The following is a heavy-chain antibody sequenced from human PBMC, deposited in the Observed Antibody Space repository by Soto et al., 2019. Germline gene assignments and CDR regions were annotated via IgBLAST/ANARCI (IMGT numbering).Heavy chain of an antibody. Sequence: PGGSLRLSCAASGFTFSSYSMNWVRQAPGKGLEWVSSISSSSRYIYYPDSVKGRFTISRDNAKNSLYLQMSSLRAEDTAVYYCARSTVTTVVARWYFDLWGRGTLVTV. CDR3: ARSTVTTVVARWYFDL. J-gene: IGHJ2*01. CDR2: ISSSSRYI. V-gene: IGHV3-21*01. CDR1: GFTFSSYS. D-gene: IGHD4-17*01.